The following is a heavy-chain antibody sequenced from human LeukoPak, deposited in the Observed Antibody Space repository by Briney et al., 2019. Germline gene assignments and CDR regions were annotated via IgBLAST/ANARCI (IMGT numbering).Heavy chain of an antibody. Sequence: GGSLRLSCAASGFTFRSYGMHWVRQASGKGLEWVAVIWNDGGNKYYADSVKGRFTISRDNSKNTLYLQMNSLRDEDTAVYYCARDFEYGSGSYYRDAFDIWGQGTMDTVSS. CDR2: IWNDGGNK. CDR3: ARDFEYGSGSYYRDAFDI. CDR1: GFTFRSYG. V-gene: IGHV3-33*01. D-gene: IGHD3-10*01. J-gene: IGHJ3*02.